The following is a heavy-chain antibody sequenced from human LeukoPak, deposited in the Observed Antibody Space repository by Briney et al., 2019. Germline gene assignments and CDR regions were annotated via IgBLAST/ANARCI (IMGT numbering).Heavy chain of an antibody. CDR2: ISYDGSNK. V-gene: IGHV3-30*18. CDR3: AKDYYGSGSYVLVDY. D-gene: IGHD3-10*01. Sequence: GGSLRLSCVVSGFTFSSYGMHWVRQAPGKGLEWVAGISYDGSNKYYTDSVKGRFTISRDISKNTLFLQMNSLRAEDTAVYYCAKDYYGSGSYVLVDYCGLGTQVTVSS. J-gene: IGHJ4*02. CDR1: GFTFSSYG.